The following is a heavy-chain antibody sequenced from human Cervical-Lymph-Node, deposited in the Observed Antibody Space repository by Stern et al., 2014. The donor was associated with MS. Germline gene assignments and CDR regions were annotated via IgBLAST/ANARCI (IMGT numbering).Heavy chain of an antibody. CDR1: GFTFISYA. V-gene: IGHV3-30*04. J-gene: IGHJ4*02. Sequence: QVQLLQPGGGVAQPGRSLRLSCAASGFTFISYAMHWVRQAPGKGLEWVAVISYDGSVQYYTDSVKGRFTVSRDNSKNTLYLQMNSLRAGDTAVYYCARQKVGSTDYYFDYWGQGTLVTVSS. CDR3: ARQKVGSTDYYFDY. D-gene: IGHD1-26*01. CDR2: ISYDGSVQ.